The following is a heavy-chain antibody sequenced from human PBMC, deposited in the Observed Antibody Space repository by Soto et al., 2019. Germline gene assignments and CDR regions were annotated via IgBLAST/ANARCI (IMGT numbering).Heavy chain of an antibody. CDR3: ARDRLAVAKPYYYYYGMDV. Sequence: EVQLVETGGGLIQPGGSLRLSCAASGFTVSSNYMSWVRQAPGKGLEWVSVIYSGGSTYYADSVKGRFTISRDNSKNTLYLHMNRLRAEDTAVYYCARDRLAVAKPYYYYYGMDVWGQGTTVTVS. V-gene: IGHV3-53*02. CDR1: GFTVSSNY. D-gene: IGHD6-19*01. CDR2: IYSGGST. J-gene: IGHJ6*02.